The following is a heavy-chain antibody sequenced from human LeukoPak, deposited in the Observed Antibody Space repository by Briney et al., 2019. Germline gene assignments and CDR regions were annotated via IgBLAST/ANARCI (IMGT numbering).Heavy chain of an antibody. CDR2: INPYSGAI. CDR3: ARDPKSQLLLDY. V-gene: IGHV1-2*02. Sequence: ASVKVSCTSSGFTFTDEYIHWVRQAPGQGLEWTGWINPYSGAINYAQKFQGRVTLTRDTSISTAYMELSRLTSGDTAVYYCARDPKSQLLLDYWGQGTLVTVSS. J-gene: IGHJ4*02. D-gene: IGHD2-2*01. CDR1: GFTFTDEY.